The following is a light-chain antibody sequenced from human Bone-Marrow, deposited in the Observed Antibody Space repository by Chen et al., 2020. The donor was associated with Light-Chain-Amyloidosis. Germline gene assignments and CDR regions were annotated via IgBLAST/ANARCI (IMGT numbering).Light chain of an antibody. Sequence: DIQMTQSPSSLSASVGDRVTITCQASQDISNYLNWYQQKPGKAPKLVFYDVSNDDVSNLETGVPSRFSGSGSGTDFTFTISSLQPEDIATYYCQQYESVPLTFGGGTRVEIK. CDR3: QQYESVPLT. CDR1: QDISNY. CDR2: DVSNDDVS. J-gene: IGKJ4*01. V-gene: IGKV1-33*01.